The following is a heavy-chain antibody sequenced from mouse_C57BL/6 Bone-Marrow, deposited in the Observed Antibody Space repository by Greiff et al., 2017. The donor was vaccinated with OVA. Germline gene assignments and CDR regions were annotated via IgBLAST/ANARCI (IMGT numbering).Heavy chain of an antibody. Sequence: VQLQESGAELVRPGTSVKMSCKASGYTFTNYWIGWAKQRPGHGLEWIGDIYPGSGSTNYNEKFKSKATLTVDTSSSTAYMQLSSLTSEDSAVYYCGGYDYGFAYWGQGTLVTVSA. CDR3: GGYDYGFAY. V-gene: IGHV1-63*01. CDR1: GYTFTNYW. CDR2: IYPGSGST. J-gene: IGHJ3*01. D-gene: IGHD2-4*01.